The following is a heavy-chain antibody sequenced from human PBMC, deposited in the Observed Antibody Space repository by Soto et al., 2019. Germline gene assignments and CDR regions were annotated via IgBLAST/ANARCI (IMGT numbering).Heavy chain of an antibody. D-gene: IGHD3-22*01. CDR1: VGSISSYY. CDR3: ARGGGYSGYYFDY. CDR2: IYYSGST. V-gene: IGHV4-59*01. Sequence: SEALSLTCTVSVGSISSYYWSWIRQPPGKGLEWIGYIYYSGSTNYNPSLKSRVTISVDTSKNQFSLKLSSVTAADTAVYYCARGGGYSGYYFDYWGQGTLVTVSS. J-gene: IGHJ4*02.